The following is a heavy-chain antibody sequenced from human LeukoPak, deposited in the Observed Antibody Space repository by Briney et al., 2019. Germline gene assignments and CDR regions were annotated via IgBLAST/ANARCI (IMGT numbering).Heavy chain of an antibody. J-gene: IGHJ6*03. CDR1: GYTFTSYY. CDR3: ARGAYDYGDYGVYYMDV. CDR2: INPSGGST. Sequence: ASVKVSCKASGYTFTSYYMHWVRQAPGQGLEWMGIINPSGGSTSYAQKFQGRVTMTRDMSTSTVYMELSSLRSEDTAVYYCARGAYDYGDYGVYYMDVWGKGTTVTVSS. D-gene: IGHD4-17*01. V-gene: IGHV1-46*01.